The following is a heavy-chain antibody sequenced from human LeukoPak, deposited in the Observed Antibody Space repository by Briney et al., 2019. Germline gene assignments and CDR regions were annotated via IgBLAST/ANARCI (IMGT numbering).Heavy chain of an antibody. CDR1: GGSISSSNW. Sequence: SGTLSLTCAVSGGSISSSNWWSWVRQPPGKGLEWIGEIYHSGSTNYNPSLKSRVTISVDKSKNQFSLKLSSVTAADTAVYYCARHAQEWELPYYFDYWGQGTLVTVSS. CDR2: IYHSGST. D-gene: IGHD1-26*01. V-gene: IGHV4-4*02. CDR3: ARHAQEWELPYYFDY. J-gene: IGHJ4*02.